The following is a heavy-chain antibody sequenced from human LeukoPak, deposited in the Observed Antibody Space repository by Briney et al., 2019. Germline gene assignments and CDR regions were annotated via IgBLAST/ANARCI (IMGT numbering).Heavy chain of an antibody. CDR1: GFTFSSHA. CDR3: AKDVDY. V-gene: IGHV3-30-3*01. CDR2: ISYDGSFQ. J-gene: IGHJ4*02. Sequence: GGSLRLSCSVSGFTFSSHAMHWVRQAPGKGLECVAYISYDGSFQYHADSVKGRFTISRDNSKDILYLQMNSLRAEDTAVYYCAKDVDYWGQGTLVTVSS.